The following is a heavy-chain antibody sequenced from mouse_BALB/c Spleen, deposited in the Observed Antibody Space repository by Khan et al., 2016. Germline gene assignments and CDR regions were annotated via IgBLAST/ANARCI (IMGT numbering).Heavy chain of an antibody. CDR2: IYPGDGDT. V-gene: IGHV1-87*01. Sequence: LKESGAELTRPGASVKLFCKASGFTFFNFWLQWVKQRPGQGLEWIGAIYPGDGDTRYTQQFTGKATLTADKSSITAYMQLSNVTSEDSAFYYCTREGSGALDYWGQGTSVTVSS. D-gene: IGHD1-3*01. J-gene: IGHJ4*01. CDR3: TREGSGALDY. CDR1: GFTFFNFW.